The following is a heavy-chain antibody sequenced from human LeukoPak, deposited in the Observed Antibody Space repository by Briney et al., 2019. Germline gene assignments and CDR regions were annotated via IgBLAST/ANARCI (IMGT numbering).Heavy chain of an antibody. CDR1: GFKFSSYS. Sequence: EGSLRLSCAASGFKFSSYSMKWVRQAPGKGLEWVSSISNSGSYIYYADSVKGRFTISRDNAKNSLYLQMNSLRAEDTAVYYCARYGYYYDSSGYYHWYFDLWGRGTLVTVSS. V-gene: IGHV3-21*01. D-gene: IGHD3-22*01. J-gene: IGHJ2*01. CDR2: ISNSGSYI. CDR3: ARYGYYYDSSGYYHWYFDL.